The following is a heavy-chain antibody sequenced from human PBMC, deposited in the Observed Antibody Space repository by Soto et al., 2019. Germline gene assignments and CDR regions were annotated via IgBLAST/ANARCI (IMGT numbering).Heavy chain of an antibody. J-gene: IGHJ3*02. V-gene: IGHV4-34*01. CDR2: INHSGST. D-gene: IGHD6-13*01. CDR3: ARGLPAGTYAFDI. Sequence: SETLSLTCAVYGGSFSSYYWSWIRKPPGKGLEWIGEINHSGSTNYNPSLKSRVTISVDTSKNQFSLKLSSVTAADTAVYYCARGLPAGTYAFDIWGQGTMVTVSS. CDR1: GGSFSSYY.